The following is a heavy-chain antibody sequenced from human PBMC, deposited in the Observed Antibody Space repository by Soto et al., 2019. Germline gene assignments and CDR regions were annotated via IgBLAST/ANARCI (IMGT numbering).Heavy chain of an antibody. V-gene: IGHV1-2*02. Sequence: ASVKVSCKASGYTFTGYYMHWVRQAPGQGLEWMGWINPNSGGTNYAQKFQGRVTMTRDTSISTAYMELSRLRSDDTAVYYCARGVSTIFGVVIDFDYWGQGTLVTVSS. CDR2: INPNSGGT. D-gene: IGHD3-3*01. CDR1: GYTFTGYY. CDR3: ARGVSTIFGVVIDFDY. J-gene: IGHJ4*02.